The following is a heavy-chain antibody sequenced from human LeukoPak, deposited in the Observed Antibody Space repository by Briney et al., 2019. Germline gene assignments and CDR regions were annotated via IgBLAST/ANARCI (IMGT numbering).Heavy chain of an antibody. CDR3: ARDYSNYWFDP. D-gene: IGHD4-11*01. V-gene: IGHV1-18*04. CDR1: GYTFTSYY. Sequence: GASVKVSCKASGYTFTSYYMHWVRQAPGQGLEWMGWISPYNGNTNYAQKLQGRVTMTTDTSTSTAYMELRSLRSDDTAVYYCARDYSNYWFDPWGQGTLVTVSS. CDR2: ISPYNGNT. J-gene: IGHJ5*02.